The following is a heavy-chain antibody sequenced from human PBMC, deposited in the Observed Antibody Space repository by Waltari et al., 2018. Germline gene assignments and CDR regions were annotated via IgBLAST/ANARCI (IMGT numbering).Heavy chain of an antibody. J-gene: IGHJ4*02. Sequence: QVQLVQSGAAVKQPGAYGKASRTVSGYTLTALSTPWVRQAPGKGLEWMGGFDPEDGETIYAQKFQGRVTMTEDTSTDTAYMELSSLRSEDTAVYYCATETRSGVDYWGQGTLVTVSS. CDR1: GYTLTALS. CDR2: FDPEDGET. D-gene: IGHD2-15*01. CDR3: ATETRSGVDY. V-gene: IGHV1-24*01.